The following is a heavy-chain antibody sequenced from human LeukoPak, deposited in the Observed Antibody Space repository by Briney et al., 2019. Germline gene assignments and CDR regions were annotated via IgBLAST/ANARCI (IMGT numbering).Heavy chain of an antibody. Sequence: GGSLRLSCAASGFTFSNAWMSWVRQAPRRGLEWVGRIKAKTDGGTTDYAARLKGGFTISRDDSTNTLCLQMTSLKTEDTAVYYCTTDPLESLNFQHWGQGTLVTVSS. CDR3: TTDPLESLNFQH. CDR1: GFTFSNAW. J-gene: IGHJ1*01. CDR2: IKAKTDGGTT. V-gene: IGHV3-15*01.